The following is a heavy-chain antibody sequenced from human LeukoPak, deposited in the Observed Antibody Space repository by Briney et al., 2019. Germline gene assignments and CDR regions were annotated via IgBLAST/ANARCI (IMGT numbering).Heavy chain of an antibody. CDR2: IYHSGST. CDR3: AESYDSSGYYR. V-gene: IGHV4-38-2*02. CDR1: GYSISSGYY. Sequence: PSETLSLTCTVSGYSISSGYYWGWIRQPPGKGLEWIGSIYHSGSTYYNPSLKSRVTISVDTSKNQFSLKLSSVTAADTAVYYCAESYDSSGYYRWGQGTLVTVSS. J-gene: IGHJ4*02. D-gene: IGHD3-22*01.